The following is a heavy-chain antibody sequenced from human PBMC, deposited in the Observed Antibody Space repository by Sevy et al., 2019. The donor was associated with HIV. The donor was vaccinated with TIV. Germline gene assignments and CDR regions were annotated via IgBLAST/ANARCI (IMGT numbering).Heavy chain of an antibody. V-gene: IGHV3-33*06. D-gene: IGHD1-1*01. CDR1: GFAFSTYG. J-gene: IGHJ4*02. CDR3: VKAGGGGNPWSAYFDF. Sequence: GGSLRLSCVASGFAFSTYGIHWVRQAPGNGLEWLTIVWYDGRKKYYASSVKGRFVVSRDNSKNSVSLRMDGLRVEDTATYYCVKAGGGGNPWSAYFDFWGQGTLVTVSS. CDR2: VWYDGRKK.